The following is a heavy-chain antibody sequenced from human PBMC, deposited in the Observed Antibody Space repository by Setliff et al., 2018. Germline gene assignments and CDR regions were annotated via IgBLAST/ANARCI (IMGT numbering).Heavy chain of an antibody. CDR2: IYSGTST. D-gene: IGHD6-13*01. CDR1: GGSISGFY. V-gene: IGHV4-4*08. CDR3: AREAGYSSSWHFNL. J-gene: IGHJ4*02. Sequence: LSETLSLTCTVSGGSISGFYWSWIRQPPGGGLEWIGYIYSGTSTNINPSLKSRVAISADTSKNLFSLKLTSMTASDTAMYYCAREAGYSSSWHFNLWGPGTLVTVSS.